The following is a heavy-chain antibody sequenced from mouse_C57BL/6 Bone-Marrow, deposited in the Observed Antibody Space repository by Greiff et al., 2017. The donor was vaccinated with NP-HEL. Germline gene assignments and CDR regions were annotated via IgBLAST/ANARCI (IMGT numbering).Heavy chain of an antibody. D-gene: IGHD1-1*01. CDR3: GRRGIYYYGSSYDFDY. V-gene: IGHV1-18*01. CDR1: GYTFTDYN. CDR2: INPNNGGT. J-gene: IGHJ2*01. Sequence: EVKLMESGPELVKPGASVKIPCKASGYTFTDYNMDWVKQSHGKSLEWIGDINPNNGGTIYNQKFKGKATLTGDNSSSTAYMQLRSLTSEDAADYYGGRRGIYYYGSSYDFDYWGQGTTVTVSS.